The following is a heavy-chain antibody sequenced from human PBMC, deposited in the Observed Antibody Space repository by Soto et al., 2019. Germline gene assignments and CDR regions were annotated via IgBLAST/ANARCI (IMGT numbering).Heavy chain of an antibody. CDR3: ARDMDYYGSGSYYKWYFDY. Sequence: GGSLRLSCAASGFTFSSYWMSWVRQAPGKGLEWVANIKQDGSEKYYVDSVKGRFTISRDNAKNSLYLQMNSLRAEDTAVYYCARDMDYYGSGSYYKWYFDYWGQGTLVTVSS. CDR2: IKQDGSEK. D-gene: IGHD3-10*01. V-gene: IGHV3-7*01. CDR1: GFTFSSYW. J-gene: IGHJ4*02.